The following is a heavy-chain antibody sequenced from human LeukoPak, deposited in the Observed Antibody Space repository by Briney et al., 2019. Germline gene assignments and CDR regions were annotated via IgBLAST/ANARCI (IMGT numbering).Heavy chain of an antibody. CDR3: ARGVRARNSGSYY. D-gene: IGHD1-26*01. CDR2: ISAYNGNT. CDR1: GYTFTSYG. Sequence: GASVKVSCKASGYTFTSYGISWVRQAPGQGLEWMGWISAYNGNTNYAQKLQGRVTMTRNTSISTAYMELSSLRSEDTAVYYCARGVRARNSGSYYWGQGTLVTVSS. J-gene: IGHJ4*02. V-gene: IGHV1-18*01.